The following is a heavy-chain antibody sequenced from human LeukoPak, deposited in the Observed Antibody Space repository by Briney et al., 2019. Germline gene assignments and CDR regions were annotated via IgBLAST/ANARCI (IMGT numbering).Heavy chain of an antibody. CDR2: ISGSGGST. V-gene: IGHV3-23*01. Sequence: PGGSLRLSCAASGFTFSSYAMSWVRQAPGKGLEWVSAISGSGGSTYYADSVKGRFTISRDNSKNTLYLQMNSLRAEDTAVYYCAKGHYYDSSGYYSDYWGQGTLVTVSS. CDR3: AKGHYYDSSGYYSDY. D-gene: IGHD3-22*01. J-gene: IGHJ4*02. CDR1: GFTFSSYA.